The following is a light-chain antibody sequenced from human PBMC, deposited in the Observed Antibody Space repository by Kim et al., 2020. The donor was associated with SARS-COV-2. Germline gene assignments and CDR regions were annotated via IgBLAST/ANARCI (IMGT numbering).Light chain of an antibody. CDR2: DVT. CDR1: SSDVGGYNH. CDR3: CSYAGSYTFYV. V-gene: IGLV2-11*03. Sequence: QSVPISCTGTSSDVGGYNHGSWYHQHPGKAPKLMIYDVTKRPSGVPDRFSGSKSGNTASLTISGLQAEDEADYYCCSYAGSYTFYVFGTGTKVTVL. J-gene: IGLJ1*01.